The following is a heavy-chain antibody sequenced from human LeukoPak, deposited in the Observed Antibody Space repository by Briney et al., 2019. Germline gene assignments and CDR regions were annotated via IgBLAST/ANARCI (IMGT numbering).Heavy chain of an antibody. CDR1: GFSFSTYG. V-gene: IGHV3-23*01. D-gene: IGHD1-26*01. CDR2: VSSSGETT. J-gene: IGHJ4*02. Sequence: GGSLRLSCVGSGFSFSTYGMTWVRQAPGKGLEWVSSVSSSGETTYYADSVKGRFTISRDNSKNTLYLQMNSLRAEDTAVYYCARDPRLGAYFDYWGQGTLVTVSS. CDR3: ARDPRLGAYFDY.